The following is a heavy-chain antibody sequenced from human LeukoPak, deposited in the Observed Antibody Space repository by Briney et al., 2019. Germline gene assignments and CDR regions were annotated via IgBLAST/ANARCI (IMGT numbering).Heavy chain of an antibody. CDR3: AKDMAPLGFGELPGAFDI. Sequence: LSLTCTVSGGSISSGGHYWSWIRQAPGKGLEWVSYISSSGSTIYYADSVKGRFTISRDNAKNSLYLQMNSLRAEDTALYYCAKDMAPLGFGELPGAFDIWGQGTMVTVSS. V-gene: IGHV3-11*01. CDR2: ISSSGSTI. J-gene: IGHJ3*02. CDR1: GGSISSGGHY. D-gene: IGHD3-10*01.